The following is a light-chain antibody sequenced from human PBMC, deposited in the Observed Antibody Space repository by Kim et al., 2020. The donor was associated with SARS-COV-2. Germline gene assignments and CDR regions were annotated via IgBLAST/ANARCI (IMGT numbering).Light chain of an antibody. Sequence: ALSVSPGERATRSCRASQSVSSSYLAWYQQKPGQAPRLLIYGASSRATGIPDRFSGSGSGTDFTLTISRLEPEDFAVYYCQLELTFGGGTKVDIK. J-gene: IGKJ4*01. CDR1: QSVSSSY. CDR2: GAS. V-gene: IGKV3-20*01. CDR3: QLELT.